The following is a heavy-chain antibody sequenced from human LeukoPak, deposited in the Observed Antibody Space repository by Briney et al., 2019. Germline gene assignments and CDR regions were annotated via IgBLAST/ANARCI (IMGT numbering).Heavy chain of an antibody. Sequence: LAAGPLTLSCLPSGLTFSSHPIHWFRHPPGKGLEYVSSIRSNGGSTYYADSVKGRLTLSRDNSKNTLYLQMSSLRAEDTAVYYCVKDRLGDFDFDYWGQGTLVTVSS. D-gene: IGHD4-17*01. J-gene: IGHJ4*02. CDR3: VKDRLGDFDFDY. V-gene: IGHV3-64D*06. CDR2: IRSNGGST. CDR1: GLTFSSHP.